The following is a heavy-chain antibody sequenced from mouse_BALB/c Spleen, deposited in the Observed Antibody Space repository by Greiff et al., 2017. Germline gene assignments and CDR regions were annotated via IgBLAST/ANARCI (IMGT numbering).Heavy chain of an antibody. CDR1: GFTFSSFG. V-gene: IGHV5-17*02. CDR2: ISSGSSTI. Sequence: EVKLVESGGGLVQPGGSRKLTCAASGFTFSSFGMHWVRQAPEKGLEWVAYISSGSSTIYYADTVKGRFTISRDNPKNTLFLQMSSLKSEDTALYYCARHVPGDYAMDYWGQGTSVTVSS. J-gene: IGHJ4*01. CDR3: ARHVPGDYAMDY.